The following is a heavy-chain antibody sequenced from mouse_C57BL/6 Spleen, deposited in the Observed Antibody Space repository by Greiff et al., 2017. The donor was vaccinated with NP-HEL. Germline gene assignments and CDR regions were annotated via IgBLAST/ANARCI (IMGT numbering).Heavy chain of an antibody. CDR2: IWSGGST. Sequence: VKLVESGPGLVQPSQSLSITCTVSGFSLTSYGVHWVRQSPGKGLEWLGVIWSGGSTDYNAAFISRLSISKDNSKSQVFFKMNSLQAVDTAIYYCARNRQVYYFDYWGQGTTLTVSS. J-gene: IGHJ2*01. D-gene: IGHD3-2*01. V-gene: IGHV2-2*01. CDR1: GFSLTSYG. CDR3: ARNRQVYYFDY.